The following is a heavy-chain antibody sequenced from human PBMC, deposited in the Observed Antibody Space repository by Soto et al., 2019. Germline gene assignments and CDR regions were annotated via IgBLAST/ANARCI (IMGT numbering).Heavy chain of an antibody. D-gene: IGHD6-13*01. CDR2: ISGSGGST. CDR3: AKDPFSYIAAAGKGDWFDP. CDR1: GFTFSSYA. Sequence: GGSPRLSCAASGFTFSSYAMSWFRRAPGKGLEWVSAISGSGGSTYYADSVKGRFTISRDNSKNTLYLQMNSLRAEDTAVYYCAKDPFSYIAAAGKGDWFDPWGQGTLVTSPQ. V-gene: IGHV3-23*01. J-gene: IGHJ5*01.